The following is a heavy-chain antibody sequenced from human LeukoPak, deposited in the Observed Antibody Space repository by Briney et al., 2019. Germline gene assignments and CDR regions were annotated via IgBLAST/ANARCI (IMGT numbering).Heavy chain of an antibody. CDR3: ARRSWYYDFWSGYYSDDAFDI. D-gene: IGHD3-3*01. J-gene: IGHJ3*02. Sequence: PSETLSLTCAVYGGSFSGYYWSWIRQPPGKGLEWIGEINHSGSTNYNPSLKSRVTLSVDTSKNQFSLKLSSVTAADTAVYYCARRSWYYDFWSGYYSDDAFDIWGQGTMVTVSS. CDR2: INHSGST. V-gene: IGHV4-34*01. CDR1: GGSFSGYY.